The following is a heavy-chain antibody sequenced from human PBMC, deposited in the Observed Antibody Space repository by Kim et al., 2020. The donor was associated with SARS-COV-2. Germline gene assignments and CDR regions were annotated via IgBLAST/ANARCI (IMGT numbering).Heavy chain of an antibody. Sequence: SVKVSCKASGGTFSSYAISWVRQAPGQGLEWMGGIIPIFGTANYAQKFQGRVTITADESTSTAYMELSSLRSEDTAVYYCARCGYDSSGYYETYYYYYGMDVWGQGTTFTVSS. V-gene: IGHV1-69*13. J-gene: IGHJ6*02. D-gene: IGHD3-22*01. CDR1: GGTFSSYA. CDR2: IIPIFGTA. CDR3: ARCGYDSSGYYETYYYYYGMDV.